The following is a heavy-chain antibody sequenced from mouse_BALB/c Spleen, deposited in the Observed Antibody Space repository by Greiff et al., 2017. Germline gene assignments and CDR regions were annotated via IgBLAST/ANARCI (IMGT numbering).Heavy chain of an antibody. Sequence: EVKLVESGGGLVQSGGSLKFSCAASGFTIKGYTMSWVRQTPEKRLEWVAYISTGGGSTYYPDNVKGRFTISRDNAKNTLYLQMSSLTSEDTAMCYSAGPIVDYCSNYRCFDDWGEGTTLTVSS. CDR1: GFTIKGYT. CDR3: AGPIVDYCSNYRCFDD. D-gene: IGHD6-1*01. CDR2: ISTGGGST. J-gene: IGHJ1*01. V-gene: IGHV5-12-2*01.